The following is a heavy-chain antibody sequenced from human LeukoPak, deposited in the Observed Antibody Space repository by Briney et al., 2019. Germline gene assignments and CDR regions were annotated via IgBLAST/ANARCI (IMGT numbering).Heavy chain of an antibody. CDR1: GFTFSSYA. V-gene: IGHV3-23*01. D-gene: IGHD3-22*01. CDR3: ARDFSSAFTFDY. CDR2: ISGSGGST. J-gene: IGHJ4*02. Sequence: GGSLRLSCAASGFTFSSYAMSWVRQAPGKGLEWVSAISGSGGSTYYADSVKGRFTISRDNSKNTLYLQMNSLRAEDTAVYYCARDFSSAFTFDYWGQGTLVTVSS.